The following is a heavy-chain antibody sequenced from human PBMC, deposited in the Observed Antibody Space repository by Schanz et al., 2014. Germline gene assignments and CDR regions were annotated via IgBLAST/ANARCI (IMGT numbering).Heavy chain of an antibody. D-gene: IGHD3-16*01. CDR3: AKHRHYADNNGYPGIDY. V-gene: IGHV3-7*03. CDR2: IKHDGSEK. J-gene: IGHJ4*02. CDR1: GFAFDTYW. Sequence: VQLVESGGGLVQPGRSLRLSCAASGFAFDTYWMSWVRQAPGKGLEWVANIKHDGSEKYYVDSVKGRFTISRDNAKNSMYLEMNSLRAEDTAVYYCAKHRHYADNNGYPGIDYWGQGTLVTVSS.